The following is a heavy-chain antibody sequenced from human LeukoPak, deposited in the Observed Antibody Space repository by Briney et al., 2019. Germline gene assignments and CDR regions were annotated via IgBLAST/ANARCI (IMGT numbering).Heavy chain of an antibody. V-gene: IGHV3-33*06. Sequence: GGSLRLSCVASGFTFSDYYMSWIRQAPGKGLEWVAVVWDDGSSQNYADSVKGRFTISRDNSKNLVFLQMNSLRAEDTAVYYCAKDQWNPDFWGQGTLVSVSS. CDR3: AKDQWNPDF. J-gene: IGHJ4*02. CDR1: GFTFSDYY. D-gene: IGHD6-19*01. CDR2: VWDDGSSQ.